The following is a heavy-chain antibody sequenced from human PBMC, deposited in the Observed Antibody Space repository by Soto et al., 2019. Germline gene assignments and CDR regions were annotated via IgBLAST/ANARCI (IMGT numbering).Heavy chain of an antibody. CDR1: GYTFTSYY. D-gene: IGHD3-22*01. CDR2: INPSGGST. Sequence: ASVKVSCKASGYTFTSYYMRWVRQAPGQGLEWMGIINPSGGSTSYAQKFQGRVTMTRDTSTSTVYMELSSLRSEDTAVYYCARGKLRYYYDSSGYYPTWAYAEYFQHWGQGTLVTAPQ. J-gene: IGHJ1*01. V-gene: IGHV1-46*01. CDR3: ARGKLRYYYDSSGYYPTWAYAEYFQH.